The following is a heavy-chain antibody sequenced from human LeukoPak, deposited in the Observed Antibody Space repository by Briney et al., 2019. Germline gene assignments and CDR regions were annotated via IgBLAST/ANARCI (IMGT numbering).Heavy chain of an antibody. V-gene: IGHV4-59*01. CDR3: AREHGSGSYGY. CDR1: GGSISSYY. Sequence: SETLSLTCTVSGGSISSYYWSWIWQPPGKGLEWIGNIYYSGSTRYNPSLKSRVTISVDTSKNQFSLKLSSVTAAGTAVYYCAREHGSGSYGYWGQGTLVTVSS. CDR2: IYYSGST. J-gene: IGHJ4*02. D-gene: IGHD3-10*01.